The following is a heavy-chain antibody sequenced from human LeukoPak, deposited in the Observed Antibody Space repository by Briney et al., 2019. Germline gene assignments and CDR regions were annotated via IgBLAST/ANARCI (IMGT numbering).Heavy chain of an antibody. J-gene: IGHJ4*02. CDR1: GGTFSSYA. CDR2: IIPIFGTA. D-gene: IGHD2-2*01. CDR3: AKGYCGSTNCYGDY. V-gene: IGHV1-69*13. Sequence: GASVKVSCKASGGTFSSYAISWVRQAPGQGLECMGGIIPIFGTANYAQKFQGRVTITADESTSTAYMELNSPRAEDTAVYYCAKGYCGSTNCYGDYWGQGTLVTVSS.